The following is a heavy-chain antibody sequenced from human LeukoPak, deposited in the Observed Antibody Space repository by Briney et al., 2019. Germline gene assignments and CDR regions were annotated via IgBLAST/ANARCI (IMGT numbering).Heavy chain of an antibody. V-gene: IGHV4-59*01. Sequence: SEALSLTCSVSDGSINSYYWNWIRRPPGKGLEWIGYIYYNGNTNYSPSLKSRVTMSVDTSKNLFSLKVSSVTAADTAVYYFGRGRRNYYGMDVWGQGTTVTVSS. J-gene: IGHJ6*02. CDR2: IYYNGNT. D-gene: IGHD3-10*01. CDR1: DGSINSYY. CDR3: GRGRRNYYGMDV.